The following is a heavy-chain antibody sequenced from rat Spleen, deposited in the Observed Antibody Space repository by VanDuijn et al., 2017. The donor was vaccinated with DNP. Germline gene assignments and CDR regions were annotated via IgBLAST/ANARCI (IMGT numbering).Heavy chain of an antibody. CDR1: GFTFSDYN. J-gene: IGHJ1*01. D-gene: IGHD5-1*01. Sequence: EVQLLESGGGLVQPGRSMKLSCAASGFTFSDYNMAWVRQAPKKGLEWVATISYDGSSTYYRDSVKGRFTISRDNAKSTLYLQRDSLRSEDTATYYCARGAGSPYWSFDFWGPGTVVTVSS. CDR3: ARGAGSPYWSFDF. CDR2: ISYDGSST. V-gene: IGHV5-7*01.